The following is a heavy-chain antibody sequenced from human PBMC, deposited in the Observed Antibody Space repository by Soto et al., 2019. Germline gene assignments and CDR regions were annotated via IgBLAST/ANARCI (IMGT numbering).Heavy chain of an antibody. CDR1: GFNFRNFP. CDR2: ISGNGVNT. V-gene: IGHV3-23*01. D-gene: IGHD3-16*01. Sequence: PGGSLRLSCAASGFNFRNFPMSWVRQPPGKGLEWVSSISGNGVNTTYADSVKARFTISRDNSKKMLYLQMNSLRAEDTAVYYCAKDWGSFSGFDYWGQGTLVTVSS. J-gene: IGHJ4*02. CDR3: AKDWGSFSGFDY.